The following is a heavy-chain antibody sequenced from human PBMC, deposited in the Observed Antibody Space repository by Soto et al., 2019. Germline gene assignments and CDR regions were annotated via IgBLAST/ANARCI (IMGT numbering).Heavy chain of an antibody. CDR1: GFTFSDYY. D-gene: IGHD6-13*01. CDR2: ISSSSSYT. V-gene: IGHV3-11*06. Sequence: GGSLRLSCAASGFTFSDYYMSWIRQAPGKGLEWVSYISSSSSYTNYADSVKGRFTISRDNAKNSLYLQMNSLRAEDTAVYYCASRRYIGSSWYYFDYWGQGTLVTVSS. CDR3: ASRRYIGSSWYYFDY. J-gene: IGHJ4*02.